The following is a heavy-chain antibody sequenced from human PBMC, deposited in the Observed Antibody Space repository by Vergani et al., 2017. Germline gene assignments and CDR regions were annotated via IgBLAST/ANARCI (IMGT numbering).Heavy chain of an antibody. J-gene: IGHJ4*02. V-gene: IGHV3-23*01. CDR2: IKNTGDST. Sequence: EVQLLESGGDLVQPGGSLRLSCVASGFTFSSHAMRWVRQGHGQGLEWVSSIKNTGDSTHYAYSVKGRFTISIDNSKNTVYLQMNSLRVEDTAVYYCGRGSDNYNWGQGTLVTVSS. CDR3: GRGSDNYN. D-gene: IGHD5-24*01. CDR1: GFTFSSHA.